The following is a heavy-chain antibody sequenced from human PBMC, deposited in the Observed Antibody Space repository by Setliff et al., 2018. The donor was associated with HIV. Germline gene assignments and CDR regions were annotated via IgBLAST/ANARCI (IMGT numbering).Heavy chain of an antibody. CDR3: ARVLWELPQGDY. CDR1: GYTFTDYY. J-gene: IGHJ4*02. V-gene: IGHV1-2*02. D-gene: IGHD1-26*01. CDR2: INPNSSDT. Sequence: ASVKASCKASGYTFTDYYIHWVRQAPGQGLEWMGWINPNSSDTNYAQKFQGRVTMTRDTSISTAYMDLSRLRSDDTAVYYCARVLWELPQGDYWGQGTLVTVSS.